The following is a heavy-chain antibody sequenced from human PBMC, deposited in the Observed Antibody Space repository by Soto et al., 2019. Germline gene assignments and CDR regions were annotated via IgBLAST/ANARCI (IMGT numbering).Heavy chain of an antibody. CDR1: GGTFSSYA. Sequence: SVKVSCKASGGTFSSYAISWVRQAPGQGLEWMGGIIPIFGTANYAQKFQGRVTITADESTSTAYMELSSLRSEDTAVYYCARGTVPRRDYYYYYGMDVWGQGTTVPVSS. CDR2: IIPIFGTA. CDR3: ARGTVPRRDYYYYYGMDV. D-gene: IGHD2-2*01. V-gene: IGHV1-69*13. J-gene: IGHJ6*02.